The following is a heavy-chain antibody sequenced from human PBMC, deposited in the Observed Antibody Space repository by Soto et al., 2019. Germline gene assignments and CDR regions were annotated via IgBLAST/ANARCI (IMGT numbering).Heavy chain of an antibody. D-gene: IGHD3-3*01. CDR3: ARDRRVLRFLGWSTYGMDV. Sequence: ASVKVSCKASGYTFTGYYMHWVRQAPGQGLEWMGWINPNSGGTNYAQKFQGRVTMTRDTSISTAYMELSRLRSDDTAVYYCARDRRVLRFLGWSTYGMDVWGQGTTVTVSS. CDR2: INPNSGGT. J-gene: IGHJ6*02. CDR1: GYTFTGYY. V-gene: IGHV1-2*02.